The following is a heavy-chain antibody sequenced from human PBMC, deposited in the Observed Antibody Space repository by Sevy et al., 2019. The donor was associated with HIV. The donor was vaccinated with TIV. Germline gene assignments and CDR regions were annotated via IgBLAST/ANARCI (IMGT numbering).Heavy chain of an antibody. D-gene: IGHD6-19*01. CDR3: AGPILTYNSGWSYYDY. CDR1: GASISSSGYY. CDR2: IRYSGAT. V-gene: IGHV4-39*01. Sequence: SETLSLTCTVSGASISSSGYYWGLIRQPPGKGLEWIASIRYSGATFYNPSLRSRVTISADTSKNQFSLHLSSVTAADTAIYFCAGPILTYNSGWSYYDYWGQGTVVTVSS. J-gene: IGHJ4*02.